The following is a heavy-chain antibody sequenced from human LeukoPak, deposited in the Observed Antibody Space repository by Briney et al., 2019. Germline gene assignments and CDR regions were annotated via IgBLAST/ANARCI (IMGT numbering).Heavy chain of an antibody. Sequence: SVKVSCKASGGTFSSYAISWVRQAPGQGLEWMGGIIPIFGTANYAQKFQGRVTITTDESTSTAYMELSSLRSEDTAVYYCARVPPYSSSPVGAFDIWGQGTMVTVSS. V-gene: IGHV1-69*05. CDR3: ARVPPYSSSPVGAFDI. CDR1: GGTFSSYA. CDR2: IIPIFGTA. D-gene: IGHD6-13*01. J-gene: IGHJ3*02.